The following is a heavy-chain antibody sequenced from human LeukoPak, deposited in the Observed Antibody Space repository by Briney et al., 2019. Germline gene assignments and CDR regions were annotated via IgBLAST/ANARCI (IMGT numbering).Heavy chain of an antibody. CDR1: GLAFNSYA. CDR2: ISESGSHT. V-gene: IGHV3-23*01. D-gene: IGHD1-26*01. Sequence: GGSLRLSCAASGLAFNSYAMNWVRQAPGKGLEWVSSISESGSHTYYADSVKGRFTISRDNSKNTLYLQMNSLRVEGTATYYCAKDQRGSGSYGHFDYWGQGTLVTVSS. CDR3: AKDQRGSGSYGHFDY. J-gene: IGHJ4*02.